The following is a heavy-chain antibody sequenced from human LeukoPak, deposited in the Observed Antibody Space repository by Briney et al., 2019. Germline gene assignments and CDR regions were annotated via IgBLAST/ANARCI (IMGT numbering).Heavy chain of an antibody. CDR2: IYYSGST. CDR1: GFTFSSYA. D-gene: IGHD3-9*01. Sequence: LRLSCAASGFTFSSYAMSWIRQHPGKGLEWIGYIYYSGSTYYNPSLKSRVTISVDTSKNQFSLKLSSVTAADTAVYYCARSLGRRYFDWLLDPHYYYGMDVWGQGTTVTVSS. CDR3: ARSLGRRYFDWLLDPHYYYGMDV. J-gene: IGHJ6*02. V-gene: IGHV4-31*02.